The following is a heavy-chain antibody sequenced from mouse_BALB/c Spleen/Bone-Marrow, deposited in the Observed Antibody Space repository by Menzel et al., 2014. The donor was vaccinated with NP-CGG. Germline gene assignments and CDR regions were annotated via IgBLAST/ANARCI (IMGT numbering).Heavy chain of an antibody. CDR3: ASVSAWFAY. J-gene: IGHJ3*01. D-gene: IGHD3-1*01. CDR1: GFTFSSFG. CDR2: ISSGSSTI. Sequence: EVQGVESGGGLVQPGGSRKLSCAASGFTFSSFGMHWVRQAPEKGLEWVAYISSGSSTIYYADTVKGRFTTSRDNPKNTLFLQMTSLRSEDTAMYYCASVSAWFAYWGQGTLVTVSA. V-gene: IGHV5-17*02.